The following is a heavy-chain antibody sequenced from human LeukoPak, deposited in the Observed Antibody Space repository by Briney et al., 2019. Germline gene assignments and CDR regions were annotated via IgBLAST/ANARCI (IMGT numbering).Heavy chain of an antibody. CDR1: GFTFSSYA. V-gene: IGHV3-23*01. D-gene: IGHD2-2*01. CDR2: ISNSGGNT. J-gene: IGHJ4*02. Sequence: QSGGSLRLSCAASGFTFSSYAMTWVRQAPGKGLEWVSGISNSGGNTYYADSVKGRFTISRDNSKNTLYLQMNSLRAEDTAVYYCAKVRSTSCYAALDYWGQGTLVIVSS. CDR3: AKVRSTSCYAALDY.